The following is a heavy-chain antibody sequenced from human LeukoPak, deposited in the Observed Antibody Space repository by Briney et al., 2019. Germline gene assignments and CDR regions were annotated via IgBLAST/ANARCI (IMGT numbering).Heavy chain of an antibody. Sequence: SETLSLTCAVYGGSFSGYYWSWIRQSPGKGLEWIGEINHSGSTNYNPSLKSRVTISVDTSKNQFSLKLSSVTAADTAVYYCARGGSRAYGGNPRGAFDIWGQGTMVTVSS. CDR2: INHSGST. CDR1: GGSFSGYY. J-gene: IGHJ3*02. CDR3: ARGGSRAYGGNPRGAFDI. D-gene: IGHD4-23*01. V-gene: IGHV4-34*01.